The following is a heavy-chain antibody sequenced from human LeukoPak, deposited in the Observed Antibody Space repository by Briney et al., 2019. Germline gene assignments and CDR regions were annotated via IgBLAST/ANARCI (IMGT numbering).Heavy chain of an antibody. CDR1: GYTFTSYG. Sequence: ASVKVYCMASGYTFTSYGISWVRQAPGQGLEWMGWISAYNGNTNYAQKLQGRVTMTTDTSTSTAYMELRSLRSDDTAVYYCASEAYYYDSSGYSTEYFQHWGQGTLVTVSS. CDR2: ISAYNGNT. D-gene: IGHD3-22*01. J-gene: IGHJ1*01. V-gene: IGHV1-18*01. CDR3: ASEAYYYDSSGYSTEYFQH.